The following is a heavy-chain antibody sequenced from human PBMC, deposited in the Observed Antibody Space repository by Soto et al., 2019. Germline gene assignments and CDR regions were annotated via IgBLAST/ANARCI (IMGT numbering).Heavy chain of an antibody. V-gene: IGHV1-69*06. J-gene: IGHJ5*02. CDR3: AREVGYGSGSYRSQDWFDP. D-gene: IGHD3-10*01. CDR2: IIPIFGTA. Sequence: QVQLVQSGAEVKKPGSSVKVSCKASGGTFSSYAISWVRQAPGQGVEWMGGIIPIFGTANYAQQFQGRVTITADKYPSTAYVEVSSLRSEDTAVYYCAREVGYGSGSYRSQDWFDPWGQGTLVTVSS. CDR1: GGTFSSYA.